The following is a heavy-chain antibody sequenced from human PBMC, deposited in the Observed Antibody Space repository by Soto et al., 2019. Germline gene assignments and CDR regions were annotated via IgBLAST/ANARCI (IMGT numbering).Heavy chain of an antibody. Sequence: SETLSLTCAVYGGSFSGYYWSWIRQPPGKGLEWIGEINHSGSTNYNPSLKSRVTISVDTSKNQFSLKLSSVTAADTAVYYCARGNRGVIIYYYYYGMDVWGQGTTV. CDR2: INHSGST. CDR3: ARGNRGVIIYYYYYGMDV. CDR1: GGSFSGYY. J-gene: IGHJ6*02. D-gene: IGHD3-10*01. V-gene: IGHV4-34*01.